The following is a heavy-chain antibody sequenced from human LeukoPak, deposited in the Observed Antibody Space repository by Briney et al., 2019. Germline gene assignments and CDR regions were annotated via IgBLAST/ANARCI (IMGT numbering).Heavy chain of an antibody. CDR1: GSTFSDYY. D-gene: IGHD6-13*01. Sequence: GGSLRLSCAASGSTFSDYYMSWIRQAPGKGLEWVSYISSSGSTIYYADSVKGRFTISRDNAKNSLYLQMNSLRAEDTAVYYCARGGDSSSWNWFDPWGQGTLVTVSS. V-gene: IGHV3-11*01. J-gene: IGHJ5*02. CDR2: ISSSGSTI. CDR3: ARGGDSSSWNWFDP.